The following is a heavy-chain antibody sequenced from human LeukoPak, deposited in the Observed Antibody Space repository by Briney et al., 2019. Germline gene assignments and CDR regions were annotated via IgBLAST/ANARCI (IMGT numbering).Heavy chain of an antibody. CDR2: INPGGSST. CDR1: GFTFSNYW. CDR3: ARSNQADDY. Sequence: GGALRLSCAAPGFTFSNYWLHWVRQVPGKGLVWVSRINPGGSSTTYADSVKGRFTISRDNAKNTLYLQMNSLRAEDTAVYYCARSNQADDYWGQGTLVTVSS. D-gene: IGHD4-11*01. V-gene: IGHV3-74*01. J-gene: IGHJ4*02.